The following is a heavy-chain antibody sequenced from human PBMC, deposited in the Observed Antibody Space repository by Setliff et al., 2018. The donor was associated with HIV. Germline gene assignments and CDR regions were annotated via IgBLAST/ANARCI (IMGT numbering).Heavy chain of an antibody. D-gene: IGHD4-17*01. V-gene: IGHV3-53*01. Sequence: PGGSLRLSCAASGFTVSSVYMRWVRQAPGKGLEWVSVIHDDGSTYYADSVKGRFTVSRDDSKNTLFLEVNSLRAEDTAVYYCARGHYGAWGQGTLVTISS. CDR3: ARGHYGA. CDR2: IHDDGST. J-gene: IGHJ4*02. CDR1: GFTVSSVY.